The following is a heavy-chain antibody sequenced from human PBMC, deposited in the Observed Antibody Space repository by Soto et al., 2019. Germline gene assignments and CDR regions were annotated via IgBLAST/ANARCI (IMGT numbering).Heavy chain of an antibody. CDR3: ARLGRGTSKPKLPFYYYALDV. J-gene: IGHJ6*02. Sequence: PGGSLRLSCVTSGFPFSDYYMNWIRQAPGKGLEWVSYTSGSGSTIYYADSVKGRFTISRDSAKNSLYLQMNRLRAEDAAVYYCARLGRGTSKPKLPFYYYALDVWGQGTTVTVSS. CDR2: TSGSGSTI. V-gene: IGHV3-11*01. D-gene: IGHD3-16*01. CDR1: GFPFSDYY.